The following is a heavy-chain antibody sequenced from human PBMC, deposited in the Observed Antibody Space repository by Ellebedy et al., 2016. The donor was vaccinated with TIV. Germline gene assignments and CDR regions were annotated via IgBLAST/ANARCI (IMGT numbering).Heavy chain of an antibody. CDR3: AGIKVITATQVSEAFDF. Sequence: MPSETLSLTCGVSGDSISSGHWWSCVRQPPGKGLEWIGDIHYGVSTNYNPSLKGRVTISVDKSKNQLSLKLNSVTAADTAVYYCAGIKVITATQVSEAFDFWGQGTMVTVSS. CDR1: GDSISSGHW. CDR2: IHYGVST. V-gene: IGHV4-4*02. D-gene: IGHD2-15*01. J-gene: IGHJ3*01.